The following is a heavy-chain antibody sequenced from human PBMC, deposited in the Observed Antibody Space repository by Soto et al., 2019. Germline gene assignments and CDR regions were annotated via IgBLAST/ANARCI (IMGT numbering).Heavy chain of an antibody. D-gene: IGHD3-10*02. Sequence: SETLSLTCTVSGGSISSIHYYWGWIRQSPGMGLEWIGSIYHSGDTYDNPSLKSRLTMSVDTSKNQFSLKLTSVFAADTAVYYCARHVRGAVTMNWFDLWRQGTLVTVSS. V-gene: IGHV4-39*01. CDR1: GGSISSIHYY. CDR2: IYHSGDT. J-gene: IGHJ5*02. CDR3: ARHVRGAVTMNWFDL.